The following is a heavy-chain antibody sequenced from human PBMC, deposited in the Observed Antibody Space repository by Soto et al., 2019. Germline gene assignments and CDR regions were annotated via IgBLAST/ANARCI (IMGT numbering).Heavy chain of an antibody. CDR3: ARRGSGSYYDY. CDR1: GFTFSSYA. Sequence: EVQLLESGGGLVQPGGSLRVSCAASGFTFSSYALRWVRQAPVKGLEWVSAISGTGGSTYYADSVKGRFTISRDNSKNPLYLQMPSLRAEDTAVYYCARRGSGSYYDYWGQGTPVTVSS. CDR2: ISGTGGST. J-gene: IGHJ4*02. V-gene: IGHV3-23*01. D-gene: IGHD1-26*01.